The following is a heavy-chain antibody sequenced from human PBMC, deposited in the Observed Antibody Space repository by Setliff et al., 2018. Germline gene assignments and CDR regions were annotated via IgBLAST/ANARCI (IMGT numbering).Heavy chain of an antibody. Sequence: QAGGSLRLSCAASGFTFSSYWMSWVRQAPGKGLEWVANIKQDGSEKYYVDSVKGRFTISRDNAKNSLYLQMNSLRAEDTAVYSCARARGYSYGPFDYWGQGTLVTVS. V-gene: IGHV3-7*04. CDR2: IKQDGSEK. D-gene: IGHD5-18*01. J-gene: IGHJ4*02. CDR1: GFTFSSYW. CDR3: ARARGYSYGPFDY.